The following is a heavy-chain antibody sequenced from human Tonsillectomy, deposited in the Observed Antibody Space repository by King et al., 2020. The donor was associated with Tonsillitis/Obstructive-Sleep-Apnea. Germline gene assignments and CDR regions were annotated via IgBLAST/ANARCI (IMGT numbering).Heavy chain of an antibody. J-gene: IGHJ6*03. CDR2: IVVGSGTP. CDR1: GFTFTDSA. CDR3: AAAPPGGVWFREGNYNYYYMHV. D-gene: IGHD3-10*01. V-gene: IGHV1-58*01. Sequence: QLVQSGPEVKKPGTSVKVSCKASGFTFTDSAVQWVRQARGQRLEWIGWIVVGSGTPNSAQKFHDRVAIISDSFTSTAYMELHSLTSDATAVYDCAAAPPGGVWFREGNYNYYYMHVWGKGTTVTVSS.